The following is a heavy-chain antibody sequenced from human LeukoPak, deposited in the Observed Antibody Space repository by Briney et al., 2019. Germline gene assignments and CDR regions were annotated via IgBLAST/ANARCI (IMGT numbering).Heavy chain of an antibody. CDR2: IKEDGSTK. J-gene: IGHJ4*02. V-gene: IGHV3-7*01. Sequence: GGSLRLSCAASGFTFSKFWMSWVRQAPGKGLEWVANIKEDGSTKHYVDSVKGRFTISRDNAKNSLSLQMNYLRAEDTAVYYCATSDDSAATYWGQGTLVTVSS. D-gene: IGHD6-25*01. CDR3: ATSDDSAATY. CDR1: GFTFSKFW.